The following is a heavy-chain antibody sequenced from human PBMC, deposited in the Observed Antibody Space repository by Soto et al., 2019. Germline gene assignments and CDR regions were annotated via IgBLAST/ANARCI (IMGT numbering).Heavy chain of an antibody. CDR2: ISYDGSNK. J-gene: IGHJ5*02. CDR3: AKGHNMGWFNWFDP. V-gene: IGHV3-30*18. D-gene: IGHD6-19*01. CDR1: GFTFSSYG. Sequence: GGSLRLSCAASGFTFSSYGMHWVRQAPGKGLEWVAVISYDGSNKYYADSVKGRFTISRDNSKNTLYLQMNSLRAEDTAVYYCAKGHNMGWFNWFDPWGQGTLVTAPQ.